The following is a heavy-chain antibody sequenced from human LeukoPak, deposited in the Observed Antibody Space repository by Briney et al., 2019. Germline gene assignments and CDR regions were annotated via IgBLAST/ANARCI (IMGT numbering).Heavy chain of an antibody. CDR3: ARDRSSSWTRDWFDP. Sequence: SETLSLTCAVYGGSFSGYYWSWIRQPPGKGLEWIGEINHSGSTNYNPSLKSRVTISVDTSKNQISLKLISVTAADTAVYYCARDRSSSWTRDWFDPWGQGTLVTVSS. CDR2: INHSGST. J-gene: IGHJ5*02. CDR1: GGSFSGYY. D-gene: IGHD6-13*01. V-gene: IGHV4-34*01.